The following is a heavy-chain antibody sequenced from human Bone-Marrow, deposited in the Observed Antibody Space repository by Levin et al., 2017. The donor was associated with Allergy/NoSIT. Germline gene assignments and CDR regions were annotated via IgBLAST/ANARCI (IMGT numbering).Heavy chain of an antibody. D-gene: IGHD3-3*01. Sequence: GGSLRLSCAASGFTFSSYEMNWVRQAPGKGLEWVSYISSSGSTIYYADSVKGRFTISRDNAKNSLYLQMNSLRAEDTAVYYCASLNDFWSGPRAFDYWGQGTLVTVSS. CDR3: ASLNDFWSGPRAFDY. CDR2: ISSSGSTI. J-gene: IGHJ4*02. CDR1: GFTFSSYE. V-gene: IGHV3-48*03.